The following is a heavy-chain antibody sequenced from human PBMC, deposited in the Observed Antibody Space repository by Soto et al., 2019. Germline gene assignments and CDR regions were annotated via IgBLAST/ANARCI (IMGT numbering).Heavy chain of an antibody. CDR2: MNPNSGNT. V-gene: IGHV1-8*01. CDR3: AKGVVVAAPSSHDY. CDR1: GYTFTSYD. J-gene: IGHJ4*02. D-gene: IGHD2-15*01. Sequence: SVKVSCKASGYTFTSYDINWVRQATGQGLEWMGWMNPNSGNTGYAQKFQGRVTMTRNTSISTAYMELSSLRSEDTAVYYCAKGVVVAAPSSHDYWGQGTLVTVSS.